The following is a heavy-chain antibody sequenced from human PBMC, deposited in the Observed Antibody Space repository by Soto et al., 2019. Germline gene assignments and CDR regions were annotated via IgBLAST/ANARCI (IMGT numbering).Heavy chain of an antibody. D-gene: IGHD3-10*01. CDR1: GFTFSSYA. Sequence: PGGSLRLSCAASGFTFSSYAMSWVRQAPGKGLEWVSAISGSGGSTYYADSVKGRFTISRDNAKNPLYLQMNGLREEDTAVYYCVRDPDHGALDYWGRGTLVTVSS. J-gene: IGHJ4*02. CDR2: ISGSGGST. V-gene: IGHV3-23*01. CDR3: VRDPDHGALDY.